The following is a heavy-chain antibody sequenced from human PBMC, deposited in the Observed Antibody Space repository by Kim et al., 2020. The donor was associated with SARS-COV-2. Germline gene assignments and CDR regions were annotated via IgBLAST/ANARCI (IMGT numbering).Heavy chain of an antibody. CDR2: ISSSSSYT. V-gene: IGHV3-11*06. CDR3: ARDSPLLGDIVVVPAAIHYYYGMDV. D-gene: IGHD2-2*02. J-gene: IGHJ6*02. Sequence: GGSLRLSCAASGFTFSDYYMSWIRQAPGKGLEWVSYISSSSSYTNYADSVKGRFTISRDNAKNSLYLQMNSLRAEDTAVYYCARDSPLLGDIVVVPAAIHYYYGMDVWGQGTTVTVSS. CDR1: GFTFSDYY.